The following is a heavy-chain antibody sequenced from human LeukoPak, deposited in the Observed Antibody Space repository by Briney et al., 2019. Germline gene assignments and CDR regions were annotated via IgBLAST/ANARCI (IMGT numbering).Heavy chain of an antibody. D-gene: IGHD2-2*01. CDR1: GFTFSTYW. CDR3: ARTTEDCSSTSCYQYWFDP. V-gene: IGHV4-59*01. CDR2: IHYSGST. J-gene: IGHJ5*02. Sequence: GSLRLSCAASGFTFSTYWMSWVRQPPGKGLEWIGYIHYSGSTSYNPSLKSRVTISVDTSKNQISLKVRSATAADTAVYYCARTTEDCSSTSCYQYWFDPWGQGTLVTVSS.